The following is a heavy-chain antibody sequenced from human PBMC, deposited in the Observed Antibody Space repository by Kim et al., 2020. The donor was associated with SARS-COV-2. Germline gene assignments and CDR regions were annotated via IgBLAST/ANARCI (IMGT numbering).Heavy chain of an antibody. Sequence: GGSLRLSCAASGFTFSSYSMNWVRQAPGKGLEWVSYISSSSSTIYYADSVKGRFTISRDNAKNSLYLQMNSLRDEDTAVYYCAATGDDPGGAMGKMGAFDIWGQGTMVTVSS. CDR3: AATGDDPGGAMGKMGAFDI. V-gene: IGHV3-48*02. J-gene: IGHJ3*02. CDR1: GFTFSSYS. D-gene: IGHD4-17*01. CDR2: ISSSSSTI.